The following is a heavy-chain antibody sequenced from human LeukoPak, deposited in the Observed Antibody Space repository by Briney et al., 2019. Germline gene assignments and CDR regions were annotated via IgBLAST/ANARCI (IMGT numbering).Heavy chain of an antibody. V-gene: IGHV4-39*07. CDR3: ARAFRGIFGVFEAFDI. Sequence: SETLSLTCTVSGGSISSSSYYWGWIRQPPGTGLEWIGSIYYSGSAYYNPSLKSRVTISEDTSKNQFSLKLSSVTAADTAVYYCARAFRGIFGVFEAFDIWGQGTMVTVSS. CDR1: GGSISSSSYY. J-gene: IGHJ3*02. D-gene: IGHD3-3*01. CDR2: IYYSGSA.